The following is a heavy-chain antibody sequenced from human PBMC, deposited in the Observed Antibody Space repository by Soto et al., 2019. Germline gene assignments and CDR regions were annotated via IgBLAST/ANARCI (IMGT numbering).Heavy chain of an antibody. V-gene: IGHV6-1*01. CDR3: ARDRGLVSTWYAGSYFDY. D-gene: IGHD6-13*01. CDR1: GYSVSSNSAT. Sequence: PSQTLSLTCAISGYSVSSNSATWHWIRQSPSRGLEWLGRTYYRSKWYTDYAGSVKSRITITPNTSENQFSLQLNSLTPEDTAVYYCARDRGLVSTWYAGSYFDYWGQGTLVTVSS. J-gene: IGHJ4*02. CDR2: TYYRSKWYT.